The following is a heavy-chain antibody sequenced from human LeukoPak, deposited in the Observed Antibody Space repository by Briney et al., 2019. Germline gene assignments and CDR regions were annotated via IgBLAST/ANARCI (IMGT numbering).Heavy chain of an antibody. CDR1: GGSISSYY. D-gene: IGHD3-16*01. V-gene: IGHV4-59*01. J-gene: IGHJ5*02. Sequence: PSETLSLTCTISGGSISSYYWNWIRQPPGKGLEWIGYIYYSGSTNYNPSLKSRVTISVDTSKNQFSLNLTSVTAADTAVYYCARFTPQGYGWGGYNRFDPWGQGTLVTVSS. CDR3: ARFTPQGYGWGGYNRFDP. CDR2: IYYSGST.